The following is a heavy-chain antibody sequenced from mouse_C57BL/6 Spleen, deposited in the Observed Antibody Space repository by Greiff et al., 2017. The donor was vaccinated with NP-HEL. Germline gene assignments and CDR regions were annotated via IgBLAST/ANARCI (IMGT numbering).Heavy chain of an antibody. D-gene: IGHD2-3*01. J-gene: IGHJ4*01. CDR1: GYTFTSYW. CDR3: ASSEWLLIYAIVC. CDR2: INPSNVGT. Sequence: QVQLQQSGTELVKPGASVKLSCKASGYTFTSYWLHWVKQRPGQGLEWIGNINPSNVGTNYNEKFKSKATLTVDNYSITAHMQLTSLTSDACAVYYCASSEWLLIYAIVCWAQRISATASS. V-gene: IGHV1-53*01.